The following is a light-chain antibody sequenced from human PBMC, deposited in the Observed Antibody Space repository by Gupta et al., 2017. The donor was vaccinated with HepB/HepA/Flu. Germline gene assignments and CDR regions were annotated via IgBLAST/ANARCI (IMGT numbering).Light chain of an antibody. CDR1: QSLVHSDGNTY. V-gene: IGKV2-30*02. J-gene: IGKJ2*01. CDR3: LQGTDGPPGYT. CDR2: KVS. Sequence: DVVMTQSPLSLPVTLGQPASISCRSSQSLVHSDGNTYFNWFQQRPGQSPRRLIYKVSIRDSGVTDRFSGSGSGTEFTLEISRGEAEDVGVYYCLQGTDGPPGYTFGQGTKLEIK.